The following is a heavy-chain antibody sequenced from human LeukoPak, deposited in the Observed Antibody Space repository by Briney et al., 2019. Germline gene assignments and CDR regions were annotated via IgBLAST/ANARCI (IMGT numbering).Heavy chain of an antibody. V-gene: IGHV4-59*01. CDR2: IYYSGST. Sequence: SETLSLTCTVSGGYMNSYYWSWIWQPPGKGLEWIAYIYYSGSTNSNPSLKSRVTISVDTSKNQFSLKLSSVTAADTAVYYCARAKFYCSSIREDCHYYGMDVWGKGTTVTVSS. CDR1: GGYMNSYY. CDR3: ARAKFYCSSIREDCHYYGMDV. D-gene: IGHD2-2*01. J-gene: IGHJ6*04.